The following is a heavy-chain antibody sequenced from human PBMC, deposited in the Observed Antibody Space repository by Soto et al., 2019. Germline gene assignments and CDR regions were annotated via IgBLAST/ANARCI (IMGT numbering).Heavy chain of an antibody. V-gene: IGHV3-48*02. J-gene: IGHJ4*02. Sequence: SCAASGFTFSSYSMNWVRQAPGKGLEWVSYISSSSTIYYADSVKGRFTISRDNAKNSLYLQMNSLRDEDTAVYYCARDYSSPLGFDYWGQGTLVTVSS. CDR3: ARDYSSPLGFDY. CDR2: ISSSSTI. D-gene: IGHD6-6*01. CDR1: GFTFSSYS.